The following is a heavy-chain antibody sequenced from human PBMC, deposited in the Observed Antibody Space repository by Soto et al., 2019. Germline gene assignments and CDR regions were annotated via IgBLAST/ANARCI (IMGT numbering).Heavy chain of an antibody. V-gene: IGHV4-59*01. Sequence: SETLSLTCTVDSISTYYWNWIRQPPGKGLEWIGYIYNIGRTNYNPSLKSRVTISVDTSKNQFSLKLSSVTAADTAVYYCARSDGRYWGQGTLVTVSS. J-gene: IGHJ4*02. CDR1: SISTYY. CDR2: IYNIGRT. CDR3: ARSDGRY.